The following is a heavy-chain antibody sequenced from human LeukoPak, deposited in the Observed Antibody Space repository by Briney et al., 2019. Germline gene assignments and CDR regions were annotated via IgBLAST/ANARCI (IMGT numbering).Heavy chain of an antibody. D-gene: IGHD2-2*01. J-gene: IGHJ4*02. V-gene: IGHV3-11*01. CDR2: ISGSGSTI. CDR1: GLTFSDSY. CDR3: ARPASSSVDY. Sequence: GGSLRLSCAVSGLTFSDSYMSWIRQAPGRGLEWISYISGSGSTIYHADSVKGRFTISRDNVKNSVYLQMNSLRDEDTAVYYCARPASSSVDYWGQGTLVTVSS.